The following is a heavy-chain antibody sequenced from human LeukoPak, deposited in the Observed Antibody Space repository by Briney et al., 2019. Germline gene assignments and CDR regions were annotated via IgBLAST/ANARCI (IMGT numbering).Heavy chain of an antibody. D-gene: IGHD1-7*01. J-gene: IGHJ6*03. V-gene: IGHV1-2*02. CDR1: GYTFTDYY. CDR2: INPNTGGT. CDR3: ARAESKLELMSYYYYMDV. Sequence: GASVKVSCKASGYTFTDYYIHWVRQAPGQGLEWMGWINPNTGGTKYALKFQDRVTMTRDTSVSTAHMDLSGLTSDDTAMYYCARAESKLELMSYYYYMDVWGKGSTVTVSS.